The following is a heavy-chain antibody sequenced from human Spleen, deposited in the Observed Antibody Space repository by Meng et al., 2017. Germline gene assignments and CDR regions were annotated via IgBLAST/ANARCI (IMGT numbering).Heavy chain of an antibody. CDR2: NKPKTGAT. J-gene: IGHJ4*02. V-gene: IGHV1-2*06. Sequence: QVQLVQSRAEVKKPGPSVKVACKASGYTFTGYYVHLLRQAPGPGLEWMGRNKPKTGATTYAQKFQGRVTMTRDTSISTAYMELSGLESDDTAVYYCARAPPFDYWGQGTLVTVSS. CDR1: GYTFTGYY. CDR3: ARAPPFDY.